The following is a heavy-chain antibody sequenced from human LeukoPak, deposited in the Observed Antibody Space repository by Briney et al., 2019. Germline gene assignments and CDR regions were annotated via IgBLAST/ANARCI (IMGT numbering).Heavy chain of an antibody. CDR1: GGSISSSSYY. Sequence: SETLSLTCTVSGGSISSSSYYWGWIRQPPGKGLEWIGSIYYSGSTYYNPSLKSRVTISVDTSKNQFPLKLSSVTAADTAVYYCARRRAAAGKPFDYWGQGTLVTVSS. CDR2: IYYSGST. V-gene: IGHV4-39*01. CDR3: ARRRAAAGKPFDY. D-gene: IGHD6-13*01. J-gene: IGHJ4*02.